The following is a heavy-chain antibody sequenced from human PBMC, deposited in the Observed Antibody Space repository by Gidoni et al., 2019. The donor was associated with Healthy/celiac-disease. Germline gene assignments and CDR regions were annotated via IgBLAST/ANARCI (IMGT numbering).Heavy chain of an antibody. CDR1: GFTSSDYY. V-gene: IGHV3-11*06. J-gene: IGHJ6*02. Sequence: QVQLVESGGGLVKPGGSLRLSCAASGFTSSDYYMLWIRQAPGKGLEWVSYISSSSSYTNYADSVKGRFTITRDNAKNSLYLQMNSLRAEDTAVYYCASGRYCSGGSCYSGVHYGMDVWGQGTTVTVSS. CDR3: ASGRYCSGGSCYSGVHYGMDV. D-gene: IGHD2-15*01. CDR2: ISSSSSYT.